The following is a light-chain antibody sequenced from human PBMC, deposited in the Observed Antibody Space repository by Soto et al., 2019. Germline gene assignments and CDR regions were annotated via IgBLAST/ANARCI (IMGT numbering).Light chain of an antibody. V-gene: IGKV3-20*01. J-gene: IGKJ5*01. CDR3: QEYGSSSPTT. CDR2: GAS. CDR1: QGVTSNY. Sequence: EIVLTQSPGTLSLSPGERATLSCRASQGVTSNYLAWYQQRPGQAPRLLIYGASNRATGIPDRFSGCGSGTDFTLTISRLEPEDFAMYYCQEYGSSSPTTFGQGTRLEIE.